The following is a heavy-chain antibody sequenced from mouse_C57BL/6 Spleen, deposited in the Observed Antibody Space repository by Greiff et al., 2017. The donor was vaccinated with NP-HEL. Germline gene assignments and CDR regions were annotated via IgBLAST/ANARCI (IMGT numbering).Heavy chain of an antibody. J-gene: IGHJ2*01. CDR2: IRNKANGYTT. CDR1: GFTFTDYY. Sequence: EVHLVESGGGLVQPGGSLSLSCAASGFTFTDYYMSWVRQPPGKALEWLGFIRNKANGYTTEYSASVKGRFTISRDNSQSILYLQMNALRAEDSATYYCARYIAWDRYFDYWGQGTTLTVSS. CDR3: ARYIAWDRYFDY. D-gene: IGHD4-1*01. V-gene: IGHV7-3*01.